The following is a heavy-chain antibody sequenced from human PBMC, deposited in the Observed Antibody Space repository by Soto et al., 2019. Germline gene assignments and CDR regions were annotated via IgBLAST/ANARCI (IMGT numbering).Heavy chain of an antibody. D-gene: IGHD6-13*01. CDR3: ARAGATIAAAAIFAY. CDR2: IYQSGST. CDR1: GGAISSSKW. V-gene: IGHV4-4*02. Sequence: PSETLSLTCAVSGGAISSSKWWSWVRQPPGKGLEWIGEIYQSGSTNYNPSLESRVRMSVDKSRNQFSLKLTSVSAADTAVYYCARAGATIAAAAIFAYWGQGTLVTVSS. J-gene: IGHJ4*02.